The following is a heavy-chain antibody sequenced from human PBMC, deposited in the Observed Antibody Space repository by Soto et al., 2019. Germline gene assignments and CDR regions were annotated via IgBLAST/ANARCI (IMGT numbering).Heavy chain of an antibody. V-gene: IGHV4-59*08. CDR3: ARVDDGGDRDYYGLDV. D-gene: IGHD2-21*02. Sequence: SETLSLTCSVSGRSISSYYRSWTRPPPGKGLEWIGYIYYSESTNYNPSLKSRVTISVDTSKNQFSLKLSSVTAADSALYFCARVDDGGDRDYYGLDVWGQGTPVTVSS. CDR1: GRSISSYY. CDR2: IYYSEST. J-gene: IGHJ6*02.